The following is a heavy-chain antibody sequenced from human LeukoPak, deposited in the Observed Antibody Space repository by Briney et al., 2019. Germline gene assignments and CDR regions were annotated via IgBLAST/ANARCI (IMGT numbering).Heavy chain of an antibody. CDR1: GDSISSYY. V-gene: IGHV4-4*07. CDR3: ARAFRSSMVRGVHLTNWFDP. CDR2: IYTSGST. J-gene: IGHJ5*02. Sequence: PSETLSLTCTVSGDSISSYYWSWIRQPAGKGLEWIGRIYTSGSTKYNPSLKSRVTISVDTSKNQFSLKLSSVTAADTAVYYCARAFRSSMVRGVHLTNWFDPWGQGTLVTVSS. D-gene: IGHD3-10*01.